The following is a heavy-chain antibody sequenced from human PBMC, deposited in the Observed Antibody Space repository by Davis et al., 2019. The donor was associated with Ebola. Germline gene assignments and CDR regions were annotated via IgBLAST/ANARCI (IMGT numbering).Heavy chain of an antibody. CDR3: ARVTTGTYLYYFDY. CDR2: VYHSGST. CDR1: GYSISSGYY. V-gene: IGHV4-38-2*02. D-gene: IGHD4-11*01. J-gene: IGHJ4*02. Sequence: PSETLSLTCTVSGYSISSGYYWGWIRQPPGKGLEWIGNVYHSGSTYSSPSLESRVTISVDTSKNQFYLKLRSVTAADTAVYYCARVTTGTYLYYFDYWGQGSLVTVSS.